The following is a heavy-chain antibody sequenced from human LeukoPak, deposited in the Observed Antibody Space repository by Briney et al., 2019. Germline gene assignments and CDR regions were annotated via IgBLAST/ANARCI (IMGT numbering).Heavy chain of an antibody. J-gene: IGHJ4*02. Sequence: GESLKISCKGSGFIFTNYWIGWVRQMPGKGLEWMGIMYPGDSDTRYSPSFQGKVTMSVDKSISTAYLQWSSLKASDTAMYYCARQDYGGNSVFDGWGQGTLVTVSS. V-gene: IGHV5-51*01. CDR3: ARQDYGGNSVFDG. CDR1: GFIFTNYW. CDR2: MYPGDSDT. D-gene: IGHD4-23*01.